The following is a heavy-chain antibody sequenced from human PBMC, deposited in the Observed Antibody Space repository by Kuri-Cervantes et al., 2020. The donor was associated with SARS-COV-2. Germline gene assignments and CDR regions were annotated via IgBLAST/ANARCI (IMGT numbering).Heavy chain of an antibody. CDR3: AKDPRVIIAAAGDGY. J-gene: IGHJ4*02. Sequence: GGSLRLSCAASGFTFSSYSMNWVRQAPGKGLEWVSSISSSSSYIYYADSVKGRFTISRDNSKNTLYLQMNSLRAADTAVYYCAKDPRVIIAAAGDGYWGQGTLVTVSS. D-gene: IGHD6-13*01. CDR2: ISSSSSYI. CDR1: GFTFSSYS. V-gene: IGHV3-21*04.